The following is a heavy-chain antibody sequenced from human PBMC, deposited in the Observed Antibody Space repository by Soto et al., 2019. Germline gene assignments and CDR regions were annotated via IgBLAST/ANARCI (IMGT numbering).Heavy chain of an antibody. CDR2: IIPIYGTV. CDR3: ARVITTSSSWYVDYDYYGMDV. Sequence: ASVKVSCKASGYTFSSYAISWVRQAPGQGLEWMGGIIPIYGTVNYAQKFQGRVTITTDDSTSTAYMELSSLRSEDTAVYYCARVITTSSSWYVDYDYYGMDVWGQGTTVTVSS. V-gene: IGHV1-69*05. D-gene: IGHD6-13*01. CDR1: GYTFSSYA. J-gene: IGHJ6*02.